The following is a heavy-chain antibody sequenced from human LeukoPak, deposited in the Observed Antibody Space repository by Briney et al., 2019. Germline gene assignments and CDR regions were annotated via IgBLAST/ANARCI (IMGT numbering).Heavy chain of an antibody. CDR2: IWCEGTST. J-gene: IGHJ4*02. CDR1: GFTFSSYW. Sequence: PGGSQRLFCAASGFTFSSYWMHWARQAPGKGLVCVSRIWCEGTSTGYADSVKGQFTISRDNAKNMLYLEMNGLRDEDTAVYYCGRQQAGAGDYWGQRTLVTVSS. V-gene: IGHV3-74*01. D-gene: IGHD6-13*01. CDR3: GRQQAGAGDY.